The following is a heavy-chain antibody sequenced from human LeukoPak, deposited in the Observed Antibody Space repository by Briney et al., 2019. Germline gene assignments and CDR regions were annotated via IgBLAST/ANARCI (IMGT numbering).Heavy chain of an antibody. V-gene: IGHV4-38-2*01. CDR1: GYSISAGYF. D-gene: IGHD1-26*01. J-gene: IGHJ3*01. CDR3: ARVIVTATPVPDAFDL. CDR2: VHHTGSD. Sequence: PSETLSLTCAISGYSISAGYFWGWIRQSPVKGLEWIGSVHHTGSDYYNPSLKSRVTTAIDTSKNHFSLTLTSVTAADTAVFFCARVIVTATPVPDAFDLWGQGILVTVSS.